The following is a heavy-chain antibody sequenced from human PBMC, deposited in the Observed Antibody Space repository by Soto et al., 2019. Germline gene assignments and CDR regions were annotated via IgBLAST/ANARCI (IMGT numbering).Heavy chain of an antibody. Sequence: GAAVKVSCKASGYTFTSYGISWVRQAPGQGLEWMGWISAYNGNTNYAQKLQGRVTMTTDTSTSTAYMELRSLRSDDTAVYYCARDHVDCSSTSCYQGFYYYYYMDVWGKGTTVTVSS. CDR3: ARDHVDCSSTSCYQGFYYYYYMDV. J-gene: IGHJ6*03. CDR1: GYTFTSYG. CDR2: ISAYNGNT. D-gene: IGHD2-2*01. V-gene: IGHV1-18*01.